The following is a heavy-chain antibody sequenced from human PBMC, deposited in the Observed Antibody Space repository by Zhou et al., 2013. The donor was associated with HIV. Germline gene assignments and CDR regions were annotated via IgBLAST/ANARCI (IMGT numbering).Heavy chain of an antibody. CDR1: GYTFTNYD. CDR2: MNPNSENT. CDR3: ARGGPTYNYYYYGLDV. V-gene: IGHV1-8*03. Sequence: QVQLVQSGAEVKKPGASVKVSCKASGYTFTNYDINWVRQATGQGLEWMGWMNPNSENTGYAQKFQGRITFTRNTSMTTAYMELSSLGSDDTAVYFCARGGPTYNYYYYGLDVWGPGTTVTVSS. J-gene: IGHJ6*02. D-gene: IGHD1-26*01.